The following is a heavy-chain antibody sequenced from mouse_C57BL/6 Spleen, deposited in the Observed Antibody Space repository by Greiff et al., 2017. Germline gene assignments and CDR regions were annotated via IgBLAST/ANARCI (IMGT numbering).Heavy chain of an antibody. J-gene: IGHJ4*01. CDR3: ARGIMRDYYDYYAMDY. CDR1: GYTFTSYW. D-gene: IGHD1-1*01. CDR2: IDPNSGGT. V-gene: IGHV1-72*01. Sequence: QVQLQQPGAELVKPGASVKLSCKASGYTFTSYWMHWVKQRPGRGLEWIGRIDPNSGGTKYNEKFKSKATLTVDKPSSTAYMQLSSRTSEDSAVYYCARGIMRDYYDYYAMDYWGQGTSVTVSS.